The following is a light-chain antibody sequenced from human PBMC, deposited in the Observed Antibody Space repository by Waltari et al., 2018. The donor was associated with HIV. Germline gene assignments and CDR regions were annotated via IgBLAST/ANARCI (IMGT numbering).Light chain of an antibody. CDR3: QSYDSSLSALV. V-gene: IGLV1-40*01. Sequence: QSVLTQPPSVSGAPGQRVTISCTGSSSNIGAGYDVHWYQQLPGTAPKLLIYGNSKRPAGVPDRFSGSKSGTSASLAITGLQAEDEADYYCQSYDSSLSALVFGGGTKLTVL. J-gene: IGLJ2*01. CDR1: SSNIGAGYD. CDR2: GNS.